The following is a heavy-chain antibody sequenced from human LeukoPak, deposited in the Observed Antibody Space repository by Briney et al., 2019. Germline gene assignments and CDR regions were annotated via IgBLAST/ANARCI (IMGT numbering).Heavy chain of an antibody. CDR3: ARDMAYYDILTGYYNNWFDP. D-gene: IGHD3-9*01. CDR1: GXTFSSYA. Sequence: GGSLRLSCAASGXTFSSYAMNWVRQAPGKGLEWVSYISSSSSTIYYADSVKGRFTISRDNAKNSLYLQMNSLRDEDTAVYYCARDMAYYDILTGYYNNWFDPWGQGTLVTVSS. J-gene: IGHJ5*02. CDR2: ISSSSSTI. V-gene: IGHV3-48*02.